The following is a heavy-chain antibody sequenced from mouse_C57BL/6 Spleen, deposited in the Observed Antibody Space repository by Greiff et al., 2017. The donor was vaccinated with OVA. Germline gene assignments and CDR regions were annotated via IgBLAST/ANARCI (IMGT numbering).Heavy chain of an antibody. Sequence: VQLKESGAELVRPGASVKLSCTASGFNIKDDYMHWVKQRPEQGLEWIGWIDPENGDTEYASKFQGKATITADTSSNTAYLQLSSLTAEDTAVYYCTRGLGRAYWGQGTLVTVSA. D-gene: IGHD4-1*01. J-gene: IGHJ3*01. CDR2: IDPENGDT. CDR3: TRGLGRAY. V-gene: IGHV14-4*01. CDR1: GFNIKDDY.